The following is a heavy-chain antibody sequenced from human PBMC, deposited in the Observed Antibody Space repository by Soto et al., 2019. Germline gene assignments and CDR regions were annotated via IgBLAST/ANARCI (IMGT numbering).Heavy chain of an antibody. D-gene: IGHD3-3*01. J-gene: IGHJ4*02. V-gene: IGHV3-30-3*01. CDR3: ARDAPRFLEWLLFH. CDR2: ISYDGSNK. CDR1: GFTFSSYA. Sequence: GGSLRLSCAASGFTFSSYAMHWVRQAPGKGLEWVAVISYDGSNKYYADSVKGRFTISRDNSKNTLYLQMNSLRAEDTAVYYCARDAPRFLEWLLFHWGQGTLVTVSS.